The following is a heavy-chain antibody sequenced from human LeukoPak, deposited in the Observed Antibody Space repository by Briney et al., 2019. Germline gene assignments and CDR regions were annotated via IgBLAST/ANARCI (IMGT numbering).Heavy chain of an antibody. CDR3: SKDIVVVLAATLDY. J-gene: IGHJ4*02. CDR1: GFTFSSYA. D-gene: IGHD2-15*01. Sequence: GGSLRLSCAASGFTFSSYAMSWVRQAPGKGLEWVSAISGSGGSTYYADSVKGRFTISRDNSKNTLYLQMNSLRAADTAVYYCSKDIVVVLAATLDYWGQGTLVTVSS. CDR2: ISGSGGST. V-gene: IGHV3-23*01.